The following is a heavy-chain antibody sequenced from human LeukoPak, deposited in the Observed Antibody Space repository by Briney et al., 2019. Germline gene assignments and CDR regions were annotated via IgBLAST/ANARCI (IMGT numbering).Heavy chain of an antibody. CDR2: INHSGST. CDR1: GGSFSGYY. J-gene: IGHJ4*02. CDR3: ARDRGGFLEWLPDY. Sequence: SETPSLTCAVYGGSFSGYYWSWLRQPPGQGLEWIGEINHSGSTNYNPSLKSRVTISVDTSKNQFSLKLSSVTAADTAVYYCARDRGGFLEWLPDYWGQGTLVTVSS. V-gene: IGHV4-34*01. D-gene: IGHD3-3*01.